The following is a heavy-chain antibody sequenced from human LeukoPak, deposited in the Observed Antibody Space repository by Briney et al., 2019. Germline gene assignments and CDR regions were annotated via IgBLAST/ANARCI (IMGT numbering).Heavy chain of an antibody. CDR3: AREGGYSYFDY. CDR1: GGSISSYY. V-gene: IGHV4-59*01. J-gene: IGHJ4*02. D-gene: IGHD5-18*01. CDR2: IYYSGST. Sequence: SETLSLTCTVSGGSISSYYWSWIRQPPGKGLEWIGYIYYSGSTNYNPSLKSRVTISVDTSKNQFSLKLSSVAAADTAVYYCAREGGYSYFDYWGQGTLVTVSS.